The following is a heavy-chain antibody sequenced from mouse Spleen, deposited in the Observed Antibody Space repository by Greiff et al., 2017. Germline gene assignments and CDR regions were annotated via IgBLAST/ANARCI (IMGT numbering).Heavy chain of an antibody. CDR1: GFTFSSYA. CDR3: ARRLHSYDGAWFAY. J-gene: IGHJ3*01. D-gene: IGHD2-12*01. Sequence: EVQLVESGGGLVKLGGSLKLSCAASGFTFSSYAMSWVRQTPEKRLEWVATISSGGGNTYYPDSVKGRFAISRDNAKNTLYLQMSSLKSEDTAMYYCARRLHSYDGAWFAYWGQGTLVTVSA. CDR2: ISSGGGNT. V-gene: IGHV5-9-3*01.